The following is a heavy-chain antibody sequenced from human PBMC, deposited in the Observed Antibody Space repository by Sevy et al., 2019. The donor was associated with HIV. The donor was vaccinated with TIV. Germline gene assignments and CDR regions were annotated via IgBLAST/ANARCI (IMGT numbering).Heavy chain of an antibody. J-gene: IGHJ3*02. CDR1: AFSLSNYY. Sequence: GGSLRLSCAASAFSLSNYYMTWVRQAPGKGLEWMANIKQGGNEQFYLESVKGRFTISRDDSKNSVYLQMTSLRAEDTAVYYCAREGVIYDDDGRDFDDAFDIWGHGTMVTVSS. D-gene: IGHD2-21*01. CDR3: AREGVIYDDDGRDFDDAFDI. V-gene: IGHV3-7*01. CDR2: IKQGGNEQ.